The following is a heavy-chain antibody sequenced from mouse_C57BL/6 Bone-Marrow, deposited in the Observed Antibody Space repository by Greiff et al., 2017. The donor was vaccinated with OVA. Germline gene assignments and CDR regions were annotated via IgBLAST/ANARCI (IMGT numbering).Heavy chain of an antibody. V-gene: IGHV1-63*01. CDR1: GYTFTNYW. D-gene: IGHD2-1*01. J-gene: IGHJ3*01. Sequence: VQLQQSGAELVRPGTSVKMSCKASGYTFTNYWIGWAKQRPGHGLEWIGDIYPGGGYTNYNEKFKGKATLTADKSSSTAYMQFSSLTSEDSAIYYCARSGGNPAWCAYWGQGTLVTVSA. CDR2: IYPGGGYT. CDR3: ARSGGNPAWCAY.